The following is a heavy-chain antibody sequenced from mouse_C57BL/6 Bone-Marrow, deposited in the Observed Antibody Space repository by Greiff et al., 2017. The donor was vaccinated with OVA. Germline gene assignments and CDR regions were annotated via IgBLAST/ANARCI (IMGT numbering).Heavy chain of an antibody. Sequence: QVQLQQPGAELVRPGSSVKLSCKASGYTFTSYWMDWVKQRPGQGLEWIGNIYPSDSETHYNQKFKDKATLTVDKSSSTAYMQLSSLTSEDSAVYYCARGGYYGSSSYFDYWGQGTTLTVSS. D-gene: IGHD1-1*01. CDR2: IYPSDSET. CDR3: ARGGYYGSSSYFDY. CDR1: GYTFTSYW. J-gene: IGHJ2*01. V-gene: IGHV1-61*01.